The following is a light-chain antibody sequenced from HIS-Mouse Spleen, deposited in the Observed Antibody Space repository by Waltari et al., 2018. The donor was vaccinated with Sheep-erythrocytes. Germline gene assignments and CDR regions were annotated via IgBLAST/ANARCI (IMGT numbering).Light chain of an antibody. CDR3: QAWDSSIVV. Sequence: SSELTQPPSVSVSPGQTASITCSGDNLGDKYACWYQQKPGQSPVLVICQDTNRPSGIPERFSGSNSGNTATLTISGTQAMDEADYYCQAWDSSIVVFGGGTKLTVL. V-gene: IGLV3-1*01. CDR2: QDT. J-gene: IGLJ2*01. CDR1: NLGDKY.